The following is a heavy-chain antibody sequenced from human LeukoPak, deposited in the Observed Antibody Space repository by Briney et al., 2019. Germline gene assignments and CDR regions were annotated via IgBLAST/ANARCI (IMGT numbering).Heavy chain of an antibody. CDR1: GYSISSGYY. Sequence: SETLSLTCTVSGYSISSGYYWGWIRQPPGKGMEWIGSIYHSGSTYYNPSLKSRVTISVDTSKNQFSLKLSSVTAADTAVYYCARDRAQGHYYGSGSYYKYGDFDYWGQGTLVTVSS. D-gene: IGHD3-10*01. V-gene: IGHV4-38-2*02. J-gene: IGHJ4*02. CDR2: IYHSGST. CDR3: ARDRAQGHYYGSGSYYKYGDFDY.